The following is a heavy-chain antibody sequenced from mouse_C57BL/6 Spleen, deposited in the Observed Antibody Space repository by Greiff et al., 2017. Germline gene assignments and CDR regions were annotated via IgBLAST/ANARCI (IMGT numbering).Heavy chain of an antibody. D-gene: IGHD1-1*01. V-gene: IGHV1-55*01. J-gene: IGHJ1*03. CDR1: GYTFTSYW. CDR2: IYPGSGST. CDR3: ARTHYYGSSYWYFDV. Sequence: QVQLQQPGAELVKPGASVKMSCKASGYTFTSYWITWVKQRPGQGLEWIGDIYPGSGSTNYNEKFKSKATLTVDTSYSTAYMQHSSLTSEDSAVYYCARTHYYGSSYWYFDVWGTGTTVTVAS.